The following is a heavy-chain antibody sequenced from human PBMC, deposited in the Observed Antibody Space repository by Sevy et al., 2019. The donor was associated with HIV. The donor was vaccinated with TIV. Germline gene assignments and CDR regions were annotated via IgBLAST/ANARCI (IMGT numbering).Heavy chain of an antibody. Sequence: GGFLRLSCAASGFTFSSYEMNWVRQAPGKGLEWVSYISNSGTTRSYSDSVRGRFTISRDNAGNSLYLQMKSLRAEDTTVYYCARDLPPSATTVAHFDYWGQGTLVTVSS. D-gene: IGHD4-17*01. V-gene: IGHV3-48*03. CDR3: ARDLPPSATTVAHFDY. CDR1: GFTFSSYE. CDR2: ISNSGTTR. J-gene: IGHJ4*02.